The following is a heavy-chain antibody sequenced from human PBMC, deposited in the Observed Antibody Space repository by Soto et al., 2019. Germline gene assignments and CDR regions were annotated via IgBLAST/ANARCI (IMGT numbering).Heavy chain of an antibody. CDR1: GFTFSSYA. CDR2: ISSNGGST. J-gene: IGHJ6*02. Sequence: SGGSLRLSCSASGFTFSSYAMHWVRQAPGKGLEYVSAISSNGGSTYYADSVKGRFTISRDNSKNTLYLQMSSLRAEDTAVYYCVKPIAVAVYYYGMDVWGQGTTVTVSS. CDR3: VKPIAVAVYYYGMDV. D-gene: IGHD6-19*01. V-gene: IGHV3-64D*08.